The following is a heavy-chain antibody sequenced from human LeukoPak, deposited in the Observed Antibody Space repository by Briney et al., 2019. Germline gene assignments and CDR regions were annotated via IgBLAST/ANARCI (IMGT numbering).Heavy chain of an antibody. V-gene: IGHV3-9*03. Sequence: GGSLRLSCAASGFTFDDYAMHWVRQAPGKGLEWVSGISWNSGSIGYADSVKGRFTISRDNAKNSLYLQMNSLRAEDMALYYCAKERSGGSFDYWGQGTLVTVSS. J-gene: IGHJ4*02. CDR1: GFTFDDYA. CDR3: AKERSGGSFDY. D-gene: IGHD3-16*01. CDR2: ISWNSGSI.